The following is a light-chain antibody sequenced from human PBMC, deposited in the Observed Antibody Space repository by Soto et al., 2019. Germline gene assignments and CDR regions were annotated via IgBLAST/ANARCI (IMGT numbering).Light chain of an antibody. CDR3: GSWDSSLSDYV. CDR1: SSNIGGNS. Sequence: QSVLTQPPSVSAAPGQKVTISCSGSSSNIGGNSVSWYQQLPGTAPKLLIYDDNKRPSGIPDRFSGSKSGTSATLGITGFQTGDEADYYCGSWDSSLSDYVFGTATKVTV. CDR2: DDN. V-gene: IGLV1-51*01. J-gene: IGLJ1*01.